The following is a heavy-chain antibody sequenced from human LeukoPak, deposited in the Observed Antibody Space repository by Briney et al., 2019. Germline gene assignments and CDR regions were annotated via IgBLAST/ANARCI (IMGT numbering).Heavy chain of an antibody. D-gene: IGHD4-11*01. CDR3: ARDNSNPRDYYYYGMDV. Sequence: PGGSLRLSCAASGFTFDSYAMSWARQAPGKGLEWVSLISITGADTYYADSVEGRFTVSRDNAKNSLYLQMNSLRAEDTAVYYCARDNSNPRDYYYYGMDVWGQGTTVTVSS. J-gene: IGHJ6*02. V-gene: IGHV3-23*01. CDR1: GFTFDSYA. CDR2: ISITGADT.